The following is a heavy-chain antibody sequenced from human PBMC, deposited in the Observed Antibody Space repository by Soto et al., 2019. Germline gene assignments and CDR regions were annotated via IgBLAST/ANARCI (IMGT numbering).Heavy chain of an antibody. J-gene: IGHJ1*01. CDR1: GFTFSSYA. Sequence: GSLRLSCAASGFTFSSYAMSWVRQAPGKGLEWVSAISGSGGSTYYADSVKGRFTISRDNSKNTLYLQMNSLRAEDTAVYYCANSIVTSYPPSLRKGYFQHWGQGTLVTVSS. CDR2: ISGSGGST. CDR3: ANSIVTSYPPSLRKGYFQH. D-gene: IGHD1-1*01. V-gene: IGHV3-23*01.